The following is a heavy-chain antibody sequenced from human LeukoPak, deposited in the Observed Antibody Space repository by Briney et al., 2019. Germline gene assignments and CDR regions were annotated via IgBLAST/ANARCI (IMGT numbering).Heavy chain of an antibody. Sequence: PGGSLRLSCAASGFTFSSYAMSWVRQAPGKGLEWVSAISGSGGSTYYADSVKGRFTIPRDNSKNTLYLQMNSLRAEDTAVYYCAKEPLPAYCGGDCYSAFDYWGQGTLVTVSS. J-gene: IGHJ4*02. CDR2: ISGSGGST. D-gene: IGHD2-21*02. CDR1: GFTFSSYA. V-gene: IGHV3-23*01. CDR3: AKEPLPAYCGGDCYSAFDY.